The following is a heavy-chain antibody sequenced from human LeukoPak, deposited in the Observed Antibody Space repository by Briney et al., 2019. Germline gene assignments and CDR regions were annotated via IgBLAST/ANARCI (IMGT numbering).Heavy chain of an antibody. CDR2: IWYDGSNK. D-gene: IGHD5-18*01. V-gene: IGHV3-33*06. Sequence: GGSLRLSCAASGFTFSSCGMHWVRQAPGKGLEWVAVIWYDGSNKYYADSVKGRFTISRDNSKNTLYLQMNSLRAEDTAVYYCAKDLRVTAMAVFDYWGQGTLVTVSS. CDR3: AKDLRVTAMAVFDY. CDR1: GFTFSSCG. J-gene: IGHJ4*02.